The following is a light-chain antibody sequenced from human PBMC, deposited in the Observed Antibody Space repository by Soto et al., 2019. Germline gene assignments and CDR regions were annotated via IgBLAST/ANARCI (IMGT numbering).Light chain of an antibody. CDR2: DAS. J-gene: IGKJ3*01. Sequence: EIVLTQSPGTLSLSPGERATLSCRASQSISSSYLAWYQQKPGQAPRLLMFDASSRATGIPDRFSGSGSGTDFTLTISRLEAEDFAVYYCQQYGSSPLTFGPGTKVD. V-gene: IGKV3-20*01. CDR1: QSISSSY. CDR3: QQYGSSPLT.